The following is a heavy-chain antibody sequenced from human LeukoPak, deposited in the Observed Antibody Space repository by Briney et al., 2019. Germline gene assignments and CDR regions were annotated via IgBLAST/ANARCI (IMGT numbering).Heavy chain of an antibody. V-gene: IGHV1-8*01. D-gene: IGHD6-13*01. Sequence: ASVKVSCKASGYTFTSSDINWVRQATGQGLEWMGWMNPNSGNTGYAQKFQGRVTMTRNTSISTAYMELSSLRSEDTAVYYCARDVLAAPLATTYYYYYGMDVWGQGTTVTVSS. CDR3: ARDVLAAPLATTYYYYYGMDV. J-gene: IGHJ6*02. CDR1: GYTFTSSD. CDR2: MNPNSGNT.